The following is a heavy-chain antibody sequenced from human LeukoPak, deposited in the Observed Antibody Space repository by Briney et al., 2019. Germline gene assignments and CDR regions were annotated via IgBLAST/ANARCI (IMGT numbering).Heavy chain of an antibody. Sequence: SVKVSCKASGGTFSSYAISWVRQAPGQGLEWMGGIISIFGTANYAQKFQGRVTITTDESTSTAYMELSSLRSEDTAVYYCARGYCSGGSCYSYFQHWGQGTLVTVSS. V-gene: IGHV1-69*05. CDR3: ARGYCSGGSCYSYFQH. CDR1: GGTFSSYA. D-gene: IGHD2-15*01. CDR2: IISIFGTA. J-gene: IGHJ1*01.